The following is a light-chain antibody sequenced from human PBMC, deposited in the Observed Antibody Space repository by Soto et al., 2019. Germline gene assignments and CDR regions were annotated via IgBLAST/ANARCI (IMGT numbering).Light chain of an antibody. V-gene: IGKV1-33*01. Sequence: DIQMTQSPSSLSASVGDRVTITCQASQDISNYLNWYQQKPGKAPKLLIYDASNLETGVPSSFSGSGSGTDFTFTISSLQPEDIATYYCQQDDNLPPYTFGQGTKLEIK. J-gene: IGKJ2*01. CDR3: QQDDNLPPYT. CDR1: QDISNY. CDR2: DAS.